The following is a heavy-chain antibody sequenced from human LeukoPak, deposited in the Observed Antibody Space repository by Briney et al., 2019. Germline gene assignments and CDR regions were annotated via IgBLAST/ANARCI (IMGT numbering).Heavy chain of an antibody. D-gene: IGHD3-10*01. J-gene: IGHJ5*02. CDR1: GGSISSGRYY. V-gene: IGHV4-39*01. CDR3: ARAITMVRGVILGWFDP. CDR2: IYYSGST. Sequence: SETLSLTCTVSGGSISSGRYYWQWIRQPPGKGLEWIGSIYYSGSTYYNPSLKSRVTISVDTSKNQFSLKLSSVTAADTAVYYCARAITMVRGVILGWFDPWGQGTLVTVSS.